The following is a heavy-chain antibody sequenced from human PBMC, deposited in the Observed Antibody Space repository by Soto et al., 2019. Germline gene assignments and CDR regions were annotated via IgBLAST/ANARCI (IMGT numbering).Heavy chain of an antibody. Sequence: QVQLVQSGAEVKKPGSSVKVSCKASGGTFSSYAISWVRQAPGQGLEWMGGIIPIFGTANYAQKFQGRVTITADESTSQVSMEVSSLRSEDTAVYYCARDKDSGYVIKLLYFYKMDVWGQGPTVTVSS. CDR2: IIPIFGTA. V-gene: IGHV1-69*12. CDR1: GGTFSSYA. J-gene: IGHJ6*02. D-gene: IGHD5-12*01. CDR3: ARDKDSGYVIKLLYFYKMDV.